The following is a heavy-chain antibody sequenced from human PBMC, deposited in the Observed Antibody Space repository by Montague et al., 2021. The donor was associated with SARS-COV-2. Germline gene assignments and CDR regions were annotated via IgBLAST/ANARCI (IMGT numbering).Heavy chain of an antibody. D-gene: IGHD3-3*01. V-gene: IGHV4-34*01. CDR2: INHRGST. CDR1: GGSFSGYY. Sequence: SETLSLICGVYGGSFSGYYWSWIRQPPGKGLQWIGGINHRGSTNXKSSLNSRGTISLDTSKNQFSLKLTSVSAADTAVYYCARGLGRPGTIFGVALYWGQGTLVTVSS. J-gene: IGHJ4*02. CDR3: ARGLGRPGTIFGVALY.